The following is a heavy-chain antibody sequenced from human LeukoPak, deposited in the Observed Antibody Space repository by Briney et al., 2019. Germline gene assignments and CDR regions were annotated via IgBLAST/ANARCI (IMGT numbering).Heavy chain of an antibody. CDR3: AKGSAVTDTFYYAIDV. CDR1: GFTFSSYA. CDR2: ISGSGVST. J-gene: IGHJ6*02. D-gene: IGHD6-19*01. V-gene: IGHV3-23*01. Sequence: GGSLRLSCASSGFTFSSYAMSWVRQAPGKGLEWVSSISGSGVSTYYADSVKGRFTISRDNSKNTLYLQMNSLRAEDTAVFYCAKGSAVTDTFYYAIDVWGQGTTVTVSS.